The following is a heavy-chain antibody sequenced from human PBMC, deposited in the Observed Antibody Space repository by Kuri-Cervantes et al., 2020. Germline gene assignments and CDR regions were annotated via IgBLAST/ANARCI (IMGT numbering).Heavy chain of an antibody. V-gene: IGHV3-9*01. CDR3: ARDTYQVAIDH. CDR2: ISWNSGSI. D-gene: IGHD2-2*01. J-gene: IGHJ4*02. Sequence: SLKISCAASGFTFDDYAMHWVRQAPGKGLEWVSGISWNSGSIGYADSVKGRFTISRDNSKNTLYLQMSSLRAEDTAVYYCARDTYQVAIDHWGQGTLVTVSS. CDR1: GFTFDDYA.